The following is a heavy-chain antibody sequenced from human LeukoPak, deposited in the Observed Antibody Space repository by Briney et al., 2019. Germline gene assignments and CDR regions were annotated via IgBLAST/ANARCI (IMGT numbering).Heavy chain of an antibody. J-gene: IGHJ3*02. CDR2: IYYSGST. V-gene: IGHV4-59*01. D-gene: IGHD6-13*01. Sequence: PSETLSLTCTVSGGSISSYYWSWIRQPPGKGLEWIGYIYYSGSTNYNPSLKSRVTISVDASKNQFSLKLSSVTAADTAVYYCARDQAAARRGSRIGAFDIWGQGTMVTVSS. CDR1: GGSISSYY. CDR3: ARDQAAARRGSRIGAFDI.